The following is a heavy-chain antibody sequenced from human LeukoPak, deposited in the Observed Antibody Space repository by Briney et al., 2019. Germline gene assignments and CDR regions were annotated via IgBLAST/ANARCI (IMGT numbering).Heavy chain of an antibody. CDR2: IYSEGNI. CDR1: GFSVRSNY. CDR3: ARDRRRLRGMNGDGDAFDI. Sequence: GGALRLSCAASGFSVRSNYISWVRQAPGKGLEWVSMIYSEGNISHTYSVKGRFTMSRDNSRNTLDLQMNSLRVEDTAVYFCARDRRRLRGMNGDGDAFDIWGQGTMVTVSS. D-gene: IGHD1-1*01. J-gene: IGHJ3*02. V-gene: IGHV3-53*01.